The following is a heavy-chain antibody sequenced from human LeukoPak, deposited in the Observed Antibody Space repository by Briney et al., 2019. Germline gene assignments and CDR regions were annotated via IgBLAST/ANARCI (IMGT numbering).Heavy chain of an antibody. D-gene: IGHD5-18*01. CDR1: GGSISSYY. CDR2: IYYSGST. Sequence: SETLSLTCTVSGGSISSYYWSGIRQPPGKGLEWIGYIYYSGSTNYNPSLKSRVTISVDTSKNQFSLKLSSVTAADTAVYYCARGYPADTAMAPGWFDPWGQGTLVTVSS. J-gene: IGHJ5*02. V-gene: IGHV4-59*01. CDR3: ARGYPADTAMAPGWFDP.